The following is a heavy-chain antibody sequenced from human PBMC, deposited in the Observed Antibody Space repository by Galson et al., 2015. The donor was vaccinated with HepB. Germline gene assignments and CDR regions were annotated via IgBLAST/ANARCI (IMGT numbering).Heavy chain of an antibody. D-gene: IGHD3-3*01. Sequence: SLRLSCAASGFTFSSYGMHWVRQAPGKGLEWVAVIWYDGSNKYYADSVKGRFTISGDNSKNTLYLQMNSLRAEDTAVYYCAKELPTIFGAVYYGMDVWGQGTTVTVSS. V-gene: IGHV3-33*06. CDR2: IWYDGSNK. CDR1: GFTFSSYG. CDR3: AKELPTIFGAVYYGMDV. J-gene: IGHJ6*02.